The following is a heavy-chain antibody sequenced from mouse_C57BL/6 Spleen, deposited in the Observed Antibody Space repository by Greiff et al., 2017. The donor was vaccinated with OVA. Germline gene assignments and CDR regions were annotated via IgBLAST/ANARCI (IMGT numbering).Heavy chain of an antibody. J-gene: IGHJ1*03. CDR1: GFTFSDYG. V-gene: IGHV5-17*01. D-gene: IGHD1-1*01. CDR2: ISSGSSTI. Sequence: DVMLVESGGGLVKPGGSLKLSCAASGFTFSDYGMHWVRQAPEKGLEWVAYISSGSSTIYYADTVKGRFTISRDNAKNTLFLQMTSLRSEDTAMYYCARRTTVVDWYFDVWGTGTTVTVSS. CDR3: ARRTTVVDWYFDV.